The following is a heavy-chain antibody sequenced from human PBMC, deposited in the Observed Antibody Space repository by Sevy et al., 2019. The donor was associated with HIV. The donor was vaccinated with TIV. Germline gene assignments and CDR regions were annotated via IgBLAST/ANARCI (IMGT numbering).Heavy chain of an antibody. D-gene: IGHD6-13*01. J-gene: IGHJ4*02. Sequence: GGSLRLSCAASGFTFDDYTMHWVRQAPGKGLEWVSLISWDGGSKYYADSVKGRFTFSSDNSKNSLYLQMNSLRTEDSALYYCAKDSSSWYGVVYFDYWGQGTLVTVSS. V-gene: IGHV3-43*01. CDR1: GFTFDDYT. CDR3: AKDSSSWYGVVYFDY. CDR2: ISWDGGSK.